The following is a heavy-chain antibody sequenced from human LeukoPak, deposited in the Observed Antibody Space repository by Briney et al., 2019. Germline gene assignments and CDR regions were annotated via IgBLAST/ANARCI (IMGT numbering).Heavy chain of an antibody. D-gene: IGHD6-13*01. V-gene: IGHV4-39*07. CDR2: IYYSGST. Sequence: SETLSLTCTVSGGSISSSSYYWGWIRQPPGKGLEWIGSIYYSGSTYYNPSLKSRVTISVDTSKSQFSLKLSSVTAADTAVYYCASHSSSWYTAFDYWGQGTLVTVSS. CDR1: GGSISSSSYY. J-gene: IGHJ4*02. CDR3: ASHSSSWYTAFDY.